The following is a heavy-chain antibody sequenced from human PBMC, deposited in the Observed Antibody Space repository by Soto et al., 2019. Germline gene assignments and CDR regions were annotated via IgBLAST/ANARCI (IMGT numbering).Heavy chain of an antibody. V-gene: IGHV4-30-4*01. Sequence: PSETLSLTCSVSGDSISTVDYFWAWIRQPPGQALEYIGYIYKSATTYYNPSFESRVAISLDTSKSQFSLNVTSVTAADTAVYFCARGRYCINGRCFPNWFDSCGQGTVVTVHS. D-gene: IGHD2-8*01. CDR2: IYKSATT. CDR3: ARGRYCINGRCFPNWFDS. J-gene: IGHJ5*01. CDR1: GDSISTVDYF.